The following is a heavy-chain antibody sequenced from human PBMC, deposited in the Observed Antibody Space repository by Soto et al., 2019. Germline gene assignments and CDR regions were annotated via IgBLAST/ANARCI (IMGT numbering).Heavy chain of an antibody. V-gene: IGHV3-30*03. J-gene: IGHJ4*02. Sequence: QVQLVESGGGVVQPGRSLRLSCAASGFTFSSYGMHWVRQAPGKGLEWVAVISYDGSNKYYADSVKGRFTISRDNSKNTLYLQMNSLRAEDTAVYYCATFGEELLLTRFDYWGQGTLVTVSS. CDR2: ISYDGSNK. D-gene: IGHD3-10*01. CDR1: GFTFSSYG. CDR3: ATFGEELLLTRFDY.